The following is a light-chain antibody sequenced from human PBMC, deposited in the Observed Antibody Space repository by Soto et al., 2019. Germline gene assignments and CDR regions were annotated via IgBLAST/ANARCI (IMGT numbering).Light chain of an antibody. J-gene: IGKJ2*01. Sequence: DIQMTQSPSSLSASVGDRVTITCRASQSIVSYLNWYQQKPGKAPKLLIYAACSLQSGVPSRFSGSGSGTEFTLTISSLQPEDFATYHCQQSYNAPYTFGQGTKLEIK. CDR1: QSIVSY. V-gene: IGKV1-39*01. CDR2: AAC. CDR3: QQSYNAPYT.